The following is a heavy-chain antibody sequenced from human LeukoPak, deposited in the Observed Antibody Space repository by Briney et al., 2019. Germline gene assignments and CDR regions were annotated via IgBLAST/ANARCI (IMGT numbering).Heavy chain of an antibody. CDR3: AKDHRYDSSGYYYVDPLDY. CDR1: GFTFSSYA. J-gene: IGHJ4*02. D-gene: IGHD3-22*01. Sequence: GGSLRLSCAASGFTFSSYAMSWVRQAPGKGLEWVAVISYDGSNKYYADSVKGRFTISRDNSKNTLYLQMNSLRAEDTAVYYCAKDHRYDSSGYYYVDPLDYWGQGTLVTVSS. V-gene: IGHV3-30*18. CDR2: ISYDGSNK.